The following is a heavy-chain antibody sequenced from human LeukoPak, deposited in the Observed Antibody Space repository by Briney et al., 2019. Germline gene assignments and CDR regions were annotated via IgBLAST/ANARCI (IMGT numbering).Heavy chain of an antibody. V-gene: IGHV4-59*08. CDR1: GGSISSYY. CDR2: IYYSGST. J-gene: IGHJ6*03. Sequence: SETLSLTCTVSGGSISSYYWSWIRQPPGKGLEWIGYIYYSGSTNYNPSPKSRVTISVDTSKNQFSLKLSSVTAADTAVYYCATQSATYYYYYMDVWGKGTTVTVSS. D-gene: IGHD2-15*01. CDR3: ATQSATYYYYYMDV.